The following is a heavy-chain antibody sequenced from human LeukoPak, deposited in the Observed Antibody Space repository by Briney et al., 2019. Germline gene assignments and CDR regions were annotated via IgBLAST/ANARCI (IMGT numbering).Heavy chain of an antibody. D-gene: IGHD2-2*01. Sequence: GGSLRLSCAASGFIFNHYWMTWVRHTPGKGLECVASIKPDGSENYYVDSVKGRFTISRDNAKNSLYLQMNSLRVEDAAVYYCGRGKSPAAVDDWGQGTLVTVPS. J-gene: IGHJ4*02. CDR2: IKPDGSEN. V-gene: IGHV3-7*01. CDR3: GRGKSPAAVDD. CDR1: GFIFNHYW.